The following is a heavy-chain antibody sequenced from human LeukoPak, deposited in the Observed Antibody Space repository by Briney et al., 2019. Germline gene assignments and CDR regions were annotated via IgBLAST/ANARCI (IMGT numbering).Heavy chain of an antibody. CDR3: TTEILRWSVDY. V-gene: IGHV3-15*01. Sequence: GGSLRLSCAASGFTFNIYAMSWVRQAPGKGLEWVGRIKSKTDGGTTDYAAPVKGRFTISRDDSKNTLYLQMNSLKTEDTAVYYCTTEILRWSVDYWGQGTLVTVSS. CDR1: GFTFNIYA. CDR2: IKSKTDGGTT. J-gene: IGHJ4*02.